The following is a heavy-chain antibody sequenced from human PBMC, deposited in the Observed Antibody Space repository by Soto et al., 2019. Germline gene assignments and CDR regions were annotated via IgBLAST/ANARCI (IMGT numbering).Heavy chain of an antibody. J-gene: IGHJ5*02. D-gene: IGHD3-10*01. V-gene: IGHV4-31*03. Sequence: SETLSLTCTVSGDSISSGGYYWSWIRQLPGKNLEWIGYVYYTGSTYYNPSLKSRVTISVDTSKNEFSLRVTSMTAADTAVHYCARFIRAYTDYWFDHGGQETVVTISS. CDR1: GDSISSGGYY. CDR3: ARFIRAYTDYWFDH. CDR2: VYYTGST.